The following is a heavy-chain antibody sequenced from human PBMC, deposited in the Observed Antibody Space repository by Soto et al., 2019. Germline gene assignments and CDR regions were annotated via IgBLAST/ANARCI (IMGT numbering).Heavy chain of an antibody. J-gene: IGHJ5*02. Sequence: SETLSLTCTVSGGSISSGGYYWSWIRQHPRKGLEWIGYIYYSGSTYYNPSLKSRVTISVDTSKNQFSLKLSSVTAADTAVYYCARGNYYYDSSGYYYDYSGNNWFDPWGQGTLVTVSS. CDR3: ARGNYYYDSSGYYYDYSGNNWFDP. CDR2: IYYSGST. D-gene: IGHD3-22*01. V-gene: IGHV4-31*03. CDR1: GGSISSGGYY.